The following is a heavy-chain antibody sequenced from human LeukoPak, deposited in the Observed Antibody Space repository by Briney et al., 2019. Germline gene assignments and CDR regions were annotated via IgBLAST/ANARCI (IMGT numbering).Heavy chain of an antibody. CDR1: GFTFSSYS. D-gene: IGHD2-2*01. J-gene: IGHJ4*02. V-gene: IGHV3-21*01. CDR2: ISSSSSYI. Sequence: RGSLRLSCAASGFTFSSYSMNWVRQAPGKGLEWVSSISSSSSYIYYADSVKGRFTISRDNAKNSLYLQMNSLRAEDTAVYYCARWEYCSSTYCSFDYWGQGTLVTVSS. CDR3: ARWEYCSSTYCSFDY.